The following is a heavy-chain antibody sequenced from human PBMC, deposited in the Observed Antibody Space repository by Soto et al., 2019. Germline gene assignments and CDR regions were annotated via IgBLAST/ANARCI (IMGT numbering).Heavy chain of an antibody. V-gene: IGHV3-30*03. Sequence: QVQLVESGGGVVQPAKSLRLSCAASGFTFSSHGMHWVRQAPGKGLEWVAVISFDGINKYYADSVKGRFTISRDNSKNTLYLQMNSLRAEDTAVYYCASRVPHGTYGAPYFQHWGQGTLVTVS. J-gene: IGHJ1*01. CDR2: ISFDGINK. CDR1: GFTFSSHG. D-gene: IGHD1-26*01. CDR3: ASRVPHGTYGAPYFQH.